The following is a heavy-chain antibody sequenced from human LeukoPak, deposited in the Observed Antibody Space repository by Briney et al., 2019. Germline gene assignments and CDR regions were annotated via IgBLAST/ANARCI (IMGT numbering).Heavy chain of an antibody. V-gene: IGHV1-69*13. CDR2: IIPIFGTA. J-gene: IGHJ6*03. CDR1: GGTLSSYA. CDR3: AGDALVHRNYYYYMDV. D-gene: IGHD2-8*02. Sequence: ASVKVSCKASGGTLSSYAISWVRQAPGQGLEWMGGIIPIFGTANYAQKFQGRVTITADESTSTAYMELSSLRSEDTAVYYCAGDALVHRNYYYYMDVWGKGTTVTVYS.